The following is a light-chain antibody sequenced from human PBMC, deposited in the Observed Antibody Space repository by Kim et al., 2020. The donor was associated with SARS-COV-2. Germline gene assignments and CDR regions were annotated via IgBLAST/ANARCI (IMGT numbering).Light chain of an antibody. CDR3: NSRDSNDNVV. CDR2: GKN. V-gene: IGLV3-19*01. J-gene: IGLJ2*01. CDR1: SLRSYY. Sequence: SSELTQDPAVSVALGQTVRITCQGDSLRSYYATWYQQKPGQAPILVNYGKNNRPSGIPDRFSGSSSGNTASLTITGAQAEDEADYYCNSRDSNDNVVFGG.